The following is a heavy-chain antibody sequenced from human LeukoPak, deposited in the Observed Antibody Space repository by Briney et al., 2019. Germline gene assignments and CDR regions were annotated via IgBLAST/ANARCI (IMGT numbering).Heavy chain of an antibody. CDR1: GFILSNYG. CDR2: IWYDKNNK. V-gene: IGHV3-33*01. D-gene: IGHD6-6*01. CDR3: ARDIRTACLFDC. J-gene: IGHJ4*02. Sequence: GGSLRLSCAASGFILSNYGMHWVRQAPGKGLEWVAVIWYDKNNKYYTDSVKGRFTISRDNSKNTLYLQMNSLRAEDTAVYNCARDIRTACLFDCWGQGTLVTVSS.